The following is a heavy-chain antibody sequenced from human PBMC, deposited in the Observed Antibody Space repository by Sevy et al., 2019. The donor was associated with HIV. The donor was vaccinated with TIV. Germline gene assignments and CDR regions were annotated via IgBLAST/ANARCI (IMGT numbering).Heavy chain of an antibody. CDR3: ARGVRTYDAFDL. D-gene: IGHD6-6*01. Sequence: GGSLRLSCAASGFTFSSYWMHWVRQAPGKGLVWVSRINSDGSSTSYADSVKGRFTISRDNAKNTLYLQMNSLRAEDTAVYYCARGVRTYDAFDLWGQGTMVTVSS. CDR1: GFTFSSYW. V-gene: IGHV3-74*01. J-gene: IGHJ3*01. CDR2: INSDGSST.